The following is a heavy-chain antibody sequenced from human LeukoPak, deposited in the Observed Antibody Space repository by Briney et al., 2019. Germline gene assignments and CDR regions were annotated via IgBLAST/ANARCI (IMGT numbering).Heavy chain of an antibody. J-gene: IGHJ3*02. Sequence: GGSLRLSCAATGFTVSSNYMSWVRQAPGKGLEWVSYINSNSKTIYYADSVKDRFTISRGNAKNSLYLQMDSLRDEDTAVYYCARGVEGSSYYDSSGKGNALDIWGQGTVVTASS. D-gene: IGHD3-22*01. V-gene: IGHV3-48*02. CDR1: GFTVSSNY. CDR2: INSNSKTI. CDR3: ARGVEGSSYYDSSGKGNALDI.